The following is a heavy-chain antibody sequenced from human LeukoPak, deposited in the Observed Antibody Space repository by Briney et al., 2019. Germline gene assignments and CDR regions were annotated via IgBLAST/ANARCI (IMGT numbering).Heavy chain of an antibody. CDR3: ASYSSSSGCLDY. CDR2: INAGNGKT. D-gene: IGHD6-6*01. Sequence: ASVKVSCKASGFTFTNYAIQWVRQAPGQRLEWMGWINAGNGKTKYSQKFQGRVTITRDTSANTAYMELSSLRSEDTAVYYCASYSSSSGCLDYWGQGTLVTVSS. CDR1: GFTFTNYA. J-gene: IGHJ4*02. V-gene: IGHV1-3*01.